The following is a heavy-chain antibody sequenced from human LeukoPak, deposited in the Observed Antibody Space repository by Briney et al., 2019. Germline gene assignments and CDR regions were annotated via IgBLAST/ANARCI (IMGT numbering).Heavy chain of an antibody. D-gene: IGHD3-22*01. V-gene: IGHV3-48*01. CDR3: ARGARGIVVKTNYFDY. CDR1: GFTFSSYS. CDR2: ISSSSSTI. J-gene: IGHJ4*02. Sequence: GGSLRLSCAASGFTFSSYSMNWVRQAPGKGLEWVSYISSSSSTIYYADSVKGRFTISRDNAKNSLYLQMNSLRAEDTAVYYCARGARGIVVKTNYFDYWGQGTLVTVSS.